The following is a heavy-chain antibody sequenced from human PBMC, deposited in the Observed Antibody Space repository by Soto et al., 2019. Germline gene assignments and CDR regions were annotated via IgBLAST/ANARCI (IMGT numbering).Heavy chain of an antibody. CDR2: IYSGGST. D-gene: IGHD4-17*01. V-gene: IGHV3-66*01. J-gene: IGHJ3*02. CDR1: GFTVSSNY. CDR3: ASPYGDYDSAFDI. Sequence: EVQLVESGGGLVQPGGSLRLSCAASGFTVSSNYMSWVRQAPGKGLEWVSVIYSGGSTYYADSVKGRFTISRDNSKNTLYLQMNSLRAEDTAVYYCASPYGDYDSAFDIWGQGTMVTVSS.